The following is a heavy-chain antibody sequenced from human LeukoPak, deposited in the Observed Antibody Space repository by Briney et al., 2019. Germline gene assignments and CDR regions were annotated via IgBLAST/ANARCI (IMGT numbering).Heavy chain of an antibody. CDR3: ARVDYGSALDY. Sequence: GGSLRLSCAASGFTFSSYAMHWVRQAPGKGLEWVAVISYDGSNKYYADSVKGRFTISRDNAKNSLYLQMNSLRAEDTAVYYCARVDYGSALDYWGQGTLVTVSS. CDR2: ISYDGSNK. CDR1: GFTFSSYA. J-gene: IGHJ4*02. V-gene: IGHV3-30*04. D-gene: IGHD3-10*01.